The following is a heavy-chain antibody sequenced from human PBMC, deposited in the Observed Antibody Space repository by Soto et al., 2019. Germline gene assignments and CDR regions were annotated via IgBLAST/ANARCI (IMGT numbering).Heavy chain of an antibody. CDR1: GFSFSSYG. D-gene: IGHD4-17*01. CDR3: AREGSWDYGDYATSLFFDY. J-gene: IGHJ4*02. CDR2: IWYDGSNK. V-gene: IGHV3-33*01. Sequence: GGCLGLSCSASGFSFSSYGMHWVRQAPGKGLEWVAVIWYDGSNKYYADSVKGRFTISRDNSKNTLYLQMNSLRAEDTAVYYCAREGSWDYGDYATSLFFDYWGQGTLVTVSS.